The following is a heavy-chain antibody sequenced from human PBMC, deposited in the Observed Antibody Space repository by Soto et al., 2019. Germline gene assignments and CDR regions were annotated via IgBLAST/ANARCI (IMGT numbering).Heavy chain of an antibody. CDR2: ISYDGSNR. V-gene: IGHV3-30-3*01. Sequence: QVQLVESEGGVVQPGRSLRLSCAASGLTLSNYAMHWVRQAPGKGLEWVAVISYDGSNRYYADSVKGRFTISRDNSKNTLYLQMNSLRAEDTAVYYCARVTQAVAADYWGQGTLVTVSS. CDR3: ARVTQAVAADY. D-gene: IGHD6-19*01. CDR1: GLTLSNYA. J-gene: IGHJ4*02.